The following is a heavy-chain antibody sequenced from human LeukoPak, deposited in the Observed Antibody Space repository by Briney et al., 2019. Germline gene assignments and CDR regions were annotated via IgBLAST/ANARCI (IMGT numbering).Heavy chain of an antibody. Sequence: GGSLRLSCAASGFTFDDYAMHWVRQAPGKGLEWVSGISWNSGSIGYADSVKGRFTISRDNAKNSPYLQMNSLRAEDTALYYCAKDMVFRSGWYGWFDPWGQGTLVTVSS. V-gene: IGHV3-9*01. CDR3: AKDMVFRSGWYGWFDP. J-gene: IGHJ5*02. CDR2: ISWNSGSI. CDR1: GFTFDDYA. D-gene: IGHD6-19*01.